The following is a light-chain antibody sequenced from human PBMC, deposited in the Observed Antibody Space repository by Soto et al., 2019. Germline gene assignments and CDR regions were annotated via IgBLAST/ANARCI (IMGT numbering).Light chain of an antibody. CDR3: QQYGSSPLT. J-gene: IGKJ1*01. Sequence: DIQMTQSPSTLSASVGERVTITCRASQSISAWLAWYQQKPGKAPKLLIYKASNVESGVPSRFSGSGSGTEFTLTISRLEPEDFAVYYCQQYGSSPLTFGQGTKVEIK. CDR2: KAS. V-gene: IGKV1-5*03. CDR1: QSISAW.